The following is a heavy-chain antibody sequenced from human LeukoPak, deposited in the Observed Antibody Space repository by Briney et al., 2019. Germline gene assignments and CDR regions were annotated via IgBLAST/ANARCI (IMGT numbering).Heavy chain of an antibody. CDR3: ARPGSHNILDAFDV. J-gene: IGHJ3*01. V-gene: IGHV1-8*01. CDR2: MTPNSGHT. Sequence: ASVKVSCKASGYTFTNNDINWVRQAPGQGLEWMGWMTPNSGHTAYAQKFQGRVTMTRNASISTAYMELSSLRSEDTAVYYCARPGSHNILDAFDVWGRGTTVTVSS. CDR1: GYTFTNND. D-gene: IGHD1-26*01.